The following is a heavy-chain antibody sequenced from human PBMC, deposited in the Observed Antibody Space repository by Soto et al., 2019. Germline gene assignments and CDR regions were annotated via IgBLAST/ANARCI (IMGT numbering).Heavy chain of an antibody. CDR2: IYPGDSNT. J-gene: IGHJ6*02. CDR3: ARRIAAADTYYYYGMDV. CDR1: GYIFTNYW. D-gene: IGHD6-13*01. V-gene: IGHV5-51*01. Sequence: GESPKLSCQCSGYIFTNYWIGWGRRPPGKGLEWMGIIYPGDSNTRYSPSFQGQVTIPADKSISTAYLQWSSLKASDTAMYYCARRIAAADTYYYYGMDVWVQGTTVTVSS.